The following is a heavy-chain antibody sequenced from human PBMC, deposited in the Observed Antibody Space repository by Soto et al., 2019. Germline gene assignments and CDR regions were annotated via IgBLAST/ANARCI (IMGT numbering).Heavy chain of an antibody. CDR2: TYYRSKWYN. V-gene: IGHV6-1*01. Sequence: SQTLSLTCGISGDSVSSNSAAWNWLRQSPSRGLEWLGRTYYRSKWYNDYAVSVESRITINPDTSKNHFSLQLNFVTPEDTAVYFCARGEQYSGRIFDYWGQGTLITVSS. CDR3: ARGEQYSGRIFDY. J-gene: IGHJ4*02. CDR1: GDSVSSNSAA. D-gene: IGHD1-26*01.